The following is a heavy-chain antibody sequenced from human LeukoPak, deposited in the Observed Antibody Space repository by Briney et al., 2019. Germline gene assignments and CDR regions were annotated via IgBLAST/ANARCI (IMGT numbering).Heavy chain of an antibody. J-gene: IGHJ4*02. CDR3: ARVKSGYIKPGFDY. CDR1: GFTFSSYE. D-gene: IGHD5-12*01. Sequence: PGGSLRLSCAASGFTFSSYEMNWVRQAPGKGLEWVSYISSSGSTIYYADSVKGRFTISRDNAKNSLDLQMNSLRAEDTAVYYCARVKSGYIKPGFDYWGQGTLVTVSS. V-gene: IGHV3-48*03. CDR2: ISSSGSTI.